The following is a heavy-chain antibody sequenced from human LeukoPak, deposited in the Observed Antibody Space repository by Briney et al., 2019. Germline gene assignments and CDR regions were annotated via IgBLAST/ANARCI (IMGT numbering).Heavy chain of an antibody. Sequence: SQTLSLTCAISGDSVSSNSAAWNWIRQSPSRGLEWLGRTYYRSKWYNDYAVSVKSRITINPDISKNQFSLHPNSVTPEDTAVYYCARDQGYASGAWSDAFNIWGQGTMVTVSS. V-gene: IGHV6-1*01. CDR2: TYYRSKWYN. CDR1: GDSVSSNSAA. J-gene: IGHJ3*02. D-gene: IGHD6-19*01. CDR3: ARDQGYASGAWSDAFNI.